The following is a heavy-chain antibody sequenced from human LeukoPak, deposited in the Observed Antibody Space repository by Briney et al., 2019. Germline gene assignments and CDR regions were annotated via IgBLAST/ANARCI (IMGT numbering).Heavy chain of an antibody. CDR1: GFSLSSYS. Sequence: GGSLRLSCAASGFSLSSYSMNWVRQAPGKGLEWVAVISYDGSNKYYADSVKGRFTISRDNSKNTLYLQMNSLRAEDTAVYYCAKGSGSSSWYAFPYYWGQGTLVTVSS. J-gene: IGHJ4*02. V-gene: IGHV3-30*18. CDR3: AKGSGSSSWYAFPYY. D-gene: IGHD6-13*01. CDR2: ISYDGSNK.